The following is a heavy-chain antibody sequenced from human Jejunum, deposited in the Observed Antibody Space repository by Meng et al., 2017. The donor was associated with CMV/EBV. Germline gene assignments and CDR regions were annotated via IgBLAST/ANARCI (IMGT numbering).Heavy chain of an antibody. CDR1: GGSIRGYEYY. V-gene: IGHV4-39*07. Sequence: SGGSIRGYEYYWGWLRQPPGRGLEWIGSFFYGGSTYYNPSLKSRVTISVDTSKNQFSLKLSSVTAADTAVYYCARRHFGYYAMDVWGQGTTVTSP. CDR2: FFYGGST. J-gene: IGHJ6*02. D-gene: IGHD3-10*01. CDR3: ARRHFGYYAMDV.